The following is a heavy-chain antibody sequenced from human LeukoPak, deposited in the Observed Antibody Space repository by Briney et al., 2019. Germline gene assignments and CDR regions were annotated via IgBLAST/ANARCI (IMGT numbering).Heavy chain of an antibody. V-gene: IGHV3-30-3*01. CDR2: ISYDGSNK. J-gene: IGHJ5*02. Sequence: PAGSLRLSCAASGFTFRNYAMHWVSQAPGKGLEWVAVISYDGSNKYYADSVKGRFTISRDDSKNTLYLQMNSLTAEDTAMYYCARLDIVLSWGQGALVTVSS. CDR3: ARLDIVLS. CDR1: GFTFRNYA. D-gene: IGHD2-2*03.